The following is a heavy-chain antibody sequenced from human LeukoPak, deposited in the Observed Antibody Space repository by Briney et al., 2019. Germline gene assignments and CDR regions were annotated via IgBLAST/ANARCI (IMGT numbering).Heavy chain of an antibody. J-gene: IGHJ3*02. D-gene: IGHD5-12*01. CDR1: GYTFTSYD. V-gene: IGHV1-8*01. Sequence: ASVKVSCKASGYTFTSYDINWVRQATGQGLEWMGWMNPNSGNTGYAQKFQGRVTMTRNTSISTAYMELSSLRSEDTAVYYCARVISGSGAFDIWGQGTMVTVSS. CDR2: MNPNSGNT. CDR3: ARVISGSGAFDI.